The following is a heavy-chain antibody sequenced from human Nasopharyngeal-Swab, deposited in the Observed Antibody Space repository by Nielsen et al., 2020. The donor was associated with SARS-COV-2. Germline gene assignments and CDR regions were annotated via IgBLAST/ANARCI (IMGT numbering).Heavy chain of an antibody. CDR2: VSSSGSYI. J-gene: IGHJ3*02. CDR1: GFTFSSYS. V-gene: IGHV3-21*06. D-gene: IGHD4/OR15-4a*01. CDR3: ARSRTDYGGTWYDAFDI. Sequence: ESLKISCAVSGFTFSSYSMNWVRQAPGKGLEWVSSVSSSGSYISYADSLKGRFTISRDNVKNTLYLQMNSLRAEDTAVYYCARSRTDYGGTWYDAFDIWGQGTLVTVSS.